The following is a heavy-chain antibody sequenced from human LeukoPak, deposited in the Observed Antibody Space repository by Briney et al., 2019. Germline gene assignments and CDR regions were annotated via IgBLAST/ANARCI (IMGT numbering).Heavy chain of an antibody. CDR1: GFTFSDHY. CDR3: ARLRPQDGFDI. Sequence: PGGSLRLSCAASGFTFSDHYMSWIRQAPGKGLEWVSYISHTGTTMYYADSVKGRFTLSRDNARNSLYLQMNSLRAEDTAVYYCARLRPQDGFDIWGQGTMVTVSS. J-gene: IGHJ3*02. CDR2: ISHTGTTM. V-gene: IGHV3-11*04.